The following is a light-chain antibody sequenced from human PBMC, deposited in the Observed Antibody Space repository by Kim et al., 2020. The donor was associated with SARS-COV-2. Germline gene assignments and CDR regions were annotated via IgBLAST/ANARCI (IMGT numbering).Light chain of an antibody. Sequence: LSPGERATLSCRASQDVGSYLAWYQQKPGQAPRRLIYDASNRATGIPARFSGSGSGTDFTLTISSLEPEDFAVYYCQQRSNWLLTFGGGTKVDIK. V-gene: IGKV3-11*01. J-gene: IGKJ4*01. CDR2: DAS. CDR1: QDVGSY. CDR3: QQRSNWLLT.